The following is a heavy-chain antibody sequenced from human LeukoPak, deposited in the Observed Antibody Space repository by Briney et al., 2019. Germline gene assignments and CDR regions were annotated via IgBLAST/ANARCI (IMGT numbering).Heavy chain of an antibody. Sequence: SETLSLTCTVSGGSISSYYWSWIRQPPGKGLEWIGYIYYSGSTNYNPSLKSRVTISLDTSKTQFSLKLSSVIAADTAVYYCARARSSGYPDYWGQGTLVTVSS. CDR1: GGSISSYY. D-gene: IGHD3-22*01. CDR3: ARARSSGYPDY. CDR2: IYYSGST. V-gene: IGHV4-59*01. J-gene: IGHJ4*02.